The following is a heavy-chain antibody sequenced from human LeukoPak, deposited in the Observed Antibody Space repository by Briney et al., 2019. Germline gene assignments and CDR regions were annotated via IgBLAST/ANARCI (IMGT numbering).Heavy chain of an antibody. Sequence: PSETLSLTCAVYGGSFSGYYWSWIRQPPGKGLEWIGEINHSGSTNYNPSLKSRVTISVDTSKNQFSLKLSSVTAADTAVYYCARGVGYCSSTSCYAQYFDYWGQGTLVTVSS. D-gene: IGHD2-2*01. CDR2: INHSGST. CDR1: GGSFSGYY. J-gene: IGHJ4*02. CDR3: ARGVGYCSSTSCYAQYFDY. V-gene: IGHV4-34*01.